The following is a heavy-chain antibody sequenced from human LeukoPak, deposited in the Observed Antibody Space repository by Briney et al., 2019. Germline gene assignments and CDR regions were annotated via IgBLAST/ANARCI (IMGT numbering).Heavy chain of an antibody. CDR3: ATTSKLGSYNWFDP. J-gene: IGHJ5*02. CDR1: GASLTDYY. V-gene: IGHV4-34*01. D-gene: IGHD1-1*01. Sequence: SETLSLTCAVYGASLTDYYWSWIRQPPGKGLEWIGEIDHIGVTKYNPSLKGRVTISRDTSKNQFSLDLTSVTAADTALYYCATTSKLGSYNWFDPWGRGTLVTVSS. CDR2: IDHIGVT.